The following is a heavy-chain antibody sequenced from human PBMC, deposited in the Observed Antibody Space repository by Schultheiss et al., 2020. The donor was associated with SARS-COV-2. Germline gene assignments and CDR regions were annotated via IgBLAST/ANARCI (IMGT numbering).Heavy chain of an antibody. J-gene: IGHJ6*02. CDR1: GGSISSYY. D-gene: IGHD5-18*01. CDR2: IYYSGST. Sequence: SETLSLTCTVSGGSISSYYWSWIRQPPGKGLEWIGYIYYSGSTNYNPSLKSRLTISVDTSKNQFSLKLSSVTAADTAVYYCARDPGYSYGYGYYYGMDVWGQGTTVTVSS. CDR3: ARDPGYSYGYGYYYGMDV. V-gene: IGHV4-59*01.